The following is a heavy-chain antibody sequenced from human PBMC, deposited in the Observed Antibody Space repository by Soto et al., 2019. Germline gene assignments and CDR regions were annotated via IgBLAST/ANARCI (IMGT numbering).Heavy chain of an antibody. D-gene: IGHD3-10*01. J-gene: IGHJ4*02. CDR3: ARGRASGSYYLLDY. V-gene: IGHV1-8*01. CDR1: GDTFTTYD. CDR2: INPNSGNI. Sequence: ASVKVSCKASGDTFTTYDINWVRQATGHGLEWMGWINPNSGNIGYAQRFQGRVTMTRDTAIRTAYMEVSRLRSDDTAVYYCARGRASGSYYLLDYWGQGTLVTVSS.